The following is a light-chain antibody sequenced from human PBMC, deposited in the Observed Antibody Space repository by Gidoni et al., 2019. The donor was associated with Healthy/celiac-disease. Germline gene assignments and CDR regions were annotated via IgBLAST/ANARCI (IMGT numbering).Light chain of an antibody. V-gene: IGKV1-39*01. J-gene: IGKJ5*01. CDR2: AAS. CDR3: QQSYSTPPT. CDR1: QSISSY. Sequence: DIQMTQSPSSLSASVGDRVTITCRASQSISSYLNWYQQKPGKAPKLLIYAASSLQSGVPSRFSGSGSGTDFTLTISSLQPEDFATYYCQQSYSTPPTFGHXTRLEIK.